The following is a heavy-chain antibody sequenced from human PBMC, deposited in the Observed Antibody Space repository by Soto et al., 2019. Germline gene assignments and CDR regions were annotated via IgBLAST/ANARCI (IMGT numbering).Heavy chain of an antibody. V-gene: IGHV1-69*13. CDR3: ARPHDYSKAYGDYYYGMDV. Sequence: SVKVSCKASGGTFSSYAISWVRQAPGQGLEWMGGIIPIFGTANYAQKFQGRVTITADESTSTAYMELSSLRSEDTAVYYCARPHDYSKAYGDYYYGMDVWGQGTKLTVSS. D-gene: IGHD4-4*01. CDR1: GGTFSSYA. CDR2: IIPIFGTA. J-gene: IGHJ6*02.